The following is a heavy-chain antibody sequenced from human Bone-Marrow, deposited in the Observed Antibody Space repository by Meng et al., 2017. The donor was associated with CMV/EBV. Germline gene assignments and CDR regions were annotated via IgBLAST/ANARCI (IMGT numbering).Heavy chain of an antibody. CDR3: ARDFTRCGGDCWMDAFDI. J-gene: IGHJ3*02. CDR1: GFTFSSYG. Sequence: GESLKISCAASGFTFSSYGMHWVRQAPGKGLEWVAFIRYDGSNKYCADSVKGRFTISRDNSKNSLYLQMNSLRAEDTAVYYCARDFTRCGGDCWMDAFDIWGQGTMVTVSS. V-gene: IGHV3-30*02. D-gene: IGHD2-21*01. CDR2: IRYDGSNK.